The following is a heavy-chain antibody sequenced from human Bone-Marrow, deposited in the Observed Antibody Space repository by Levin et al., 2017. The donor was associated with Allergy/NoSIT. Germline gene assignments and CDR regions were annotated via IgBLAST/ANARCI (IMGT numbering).Heavy chain of an antibody. CDR3: ARGFERFGELFLENYDY. Sequence: GGSLRLSCAASGFTFSSYSMNWVRQAPGKGLEWVSSISSSSSYIYYADSVKGRFTISRDNAKNSLYLQMNSLRAEDTAVYYCARGFERFGELFLENYDYWGQGTLVTVSS. V-gene: IGHV3-21*01. J-gene: IGHJ4*02. CDR1: GFTFSSYS. D-gene: IGHD3-10*01. CDR2: ISSSSSYI.